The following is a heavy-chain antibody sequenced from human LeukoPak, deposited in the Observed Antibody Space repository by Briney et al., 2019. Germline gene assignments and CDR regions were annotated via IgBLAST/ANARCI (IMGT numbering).Heavy chain of an antibody. CDR1: GGTFSSYA. CDR2: ISAYNGNT. Sequence: ASVKVSCKASGGTFSSYAISWVRQAPGQGLEWMGWISAYNGNTNYAQKVQGRVTMTTDTSTSTAYMELRSLRSDDTAVYYCARDQHYYDSSGYYQGRYFDYWGQGTLVTVSS. V-gene: IGHV1-18*01. J-gene: IGHJ4*02. CDR3: ARDQHYYDSSGYYQGRYFDY. D-gene: IGHD3-22*01.